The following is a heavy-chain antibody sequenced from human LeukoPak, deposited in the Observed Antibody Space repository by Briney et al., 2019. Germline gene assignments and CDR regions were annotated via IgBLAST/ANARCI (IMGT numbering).Heavy chain of an antibody. J-gene: IGHJ4*02. Sequence: GSLRLSCAASGFTFSGHWMSWVRQAPGKGLEWVANINQGGSDKYYVDSVKGRFTISRDNANNLLYLQMDSLRGEDTAVYYCTRDRSRAEDDWGQGTLVTVSS. D-gene: IGHD1-14*01. V-gene: IGHV3-7*01. CDR3: TRDRSRAEDD. CDR1: GFTFSGHW. CDR2: INQGGSDK.